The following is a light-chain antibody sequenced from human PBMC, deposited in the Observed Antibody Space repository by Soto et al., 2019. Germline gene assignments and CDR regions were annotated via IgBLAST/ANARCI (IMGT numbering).Light chain of an antibody. V-gene: IGLV2-23*01. CDR3: YSYAGNGTYV. J-gene: IGLJ1*01. CDR1: SSDVGSYDL. CDR2: EGS. Sequence: QSVLTQPASVSGSPGQSITISCTGTSSDVGSYDLVSWYQQHPGKAPKLMIFEGSKRPSGVSHRFSGSKSDSTASLAISGLQAEDEADYYCYSYAGNGTYVFGTGTKLTVL.